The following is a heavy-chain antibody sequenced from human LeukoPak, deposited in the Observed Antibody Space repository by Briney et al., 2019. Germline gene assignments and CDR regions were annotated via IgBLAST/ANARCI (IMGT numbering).Heavy chain of an antibody. J-gene: IGHJ5*02. V-gene: IGHV1-2*02. CDR1: GGTFSSYA. D-gene: IGHD5-18*01. CDR2: INPNSGAT. CDR3: ARGLDLYPGYSYGQNWFDP. Sequence: ASVKVSCKASGGTFSSYAISWVRQAPGQGLEWMGWINPNSGATKYAQKIQGRVTMTRDTSISTVYMELSRLRSDDTAVYYCARGLDLYPGYSYGQNWFDPWGQGTLVTVSS.